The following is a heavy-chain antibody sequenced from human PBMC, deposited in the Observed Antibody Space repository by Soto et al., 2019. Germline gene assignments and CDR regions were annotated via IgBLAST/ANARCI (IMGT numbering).Heavy chain of an antibody. V-gene: IGHV3-7*01. Sequence: PGGSLRLSCAASGFTFSNYWMSWVRQAPEKGLEWVANIKRDGSEKNYVDSVKGRFTISRDNAKSSLYLQMDSLRAEDTAVYYCARYFYGSRRPYYFDLWGQGTLVTVSS. CDR3: ARYFYGSRRPYYFDL. J-gene: IGHJ4*02. D-gene: IGHD3-10*01. CDR1: GFTFSNYW. CDR2: IKRDGSEK.